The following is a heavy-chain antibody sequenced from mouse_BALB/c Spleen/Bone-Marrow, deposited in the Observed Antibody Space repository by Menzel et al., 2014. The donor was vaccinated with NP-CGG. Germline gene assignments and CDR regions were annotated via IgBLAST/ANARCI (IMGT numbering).Heavy chain of an antibody. Sequence: EVQLQQSGPELVKPGASVKISCKASGYTFTDLNMHWVKQSRGKSLEWIGFISPYIGGTGYNQKFKSKATLTVDSSSSTAYMELRSLTSEDSAVYYCARGRRYDGPYFDYWGQGTTLTVSS. CDR2: ISPYIGGT. V-gene: IGHV1S29*02. CDR3: ARGRRYDGPYFDY. CDR1: GYTFTDLN. J-gene: IGHJ2*01. D-gene: IGHD2-14*01.